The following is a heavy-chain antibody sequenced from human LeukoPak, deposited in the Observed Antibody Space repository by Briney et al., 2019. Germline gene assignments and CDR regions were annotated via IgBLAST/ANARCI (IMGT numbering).Heavy chain of an antibody. Sequence: ASVKVSCKVSGYTLTELPIHWVRQAPGKGLEWMGSFDLEDDETLYAQKFQGRVTMTEDTSTDTAYMELSSLRSEDTAVYYCATGMATMGRAYYYGAMDVWGQGTTVTASS. J-gene: IGHJ6*02. V-gene: IGHV1-24*01. CDR2: FDLEDDET. CDR3: ATGMATMGRAYYYGAMDV. D-gene: IGHD5-24*01. CDR1: GYTLTELP.